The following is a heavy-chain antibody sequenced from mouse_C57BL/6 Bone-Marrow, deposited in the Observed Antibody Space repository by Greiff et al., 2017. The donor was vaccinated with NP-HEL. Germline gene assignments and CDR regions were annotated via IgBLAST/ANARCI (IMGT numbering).Heavy chain of an antibody. CDR3: AKTEFSLYYDYDGYFDV. J-gene: IGHJ1*03. Sequence: QVQLQQSGPGLVQPSQSLSITCTVSGFSLTSYGVHWVRQPPGKGLEWLGVIWSGGSTDYNAAFISRLSISKDNSKRQVFFKMNSLQADDTAIYYCAKTEFSLYYDYDGYFDVWGTGTTVTVSS. CDR2: IWSGGST. D-gene: IGHD2-4*01. V-gene: IGHV2-4*01. CDR1: GFSLTSYG.